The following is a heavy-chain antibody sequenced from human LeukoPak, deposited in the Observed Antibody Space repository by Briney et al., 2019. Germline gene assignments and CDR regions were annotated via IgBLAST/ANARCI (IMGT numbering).Heavy chain of an antibody. J-gene: IGHJ6*02. CDR1: GYTFTSYD. Sequence: ASVKVSCKASGYTFTSYDINWVRQATGQGLEWMGWMNPNSGNTGYAQEFQGRVTMTRNTSISTAYMELSSLRSEDTAVYYCARQVSSFPYYYYGMDVWGQGTTVTVSS. CDR3: ARQVSSFPYYYYGMDV. D-gene: IGHD6-6*01. CDR2: MNPNSGNT. V-gene: IGHV1-8*01.